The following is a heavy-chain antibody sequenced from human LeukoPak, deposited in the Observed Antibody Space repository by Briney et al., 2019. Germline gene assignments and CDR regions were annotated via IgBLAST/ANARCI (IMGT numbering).Heavy chain of an antibody. V-gene: IGHV3-21*01. CDR2: ISGSRNYI. Sequence: GGSLRLSCAASGFTFSSYDMNWVRQAPGKGPEWVSSISGSRNYIYYEDSIKGRFTISRDNAKNSLYLQMNSLRAEDTAVYYCARASRMGAVFDSWGQGALVTVSS. CDR3: ARASRMGAVFDS. D-gene: IGHD3-16*01. J-gene: IGHJ4*02. CDR1: GFTFSSYD.